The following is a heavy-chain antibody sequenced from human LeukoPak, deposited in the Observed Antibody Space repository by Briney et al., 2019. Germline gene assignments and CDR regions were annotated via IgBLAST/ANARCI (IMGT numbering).Heavy chain of an antibody. CDR3: ARDLGYCSFGVVLGKCNRKWFVP. Sequence: ASVKVSCKASGYTFTSYGISWVRQAHGQGLEWMGWVSTYSGNTNYAQKFQGRVTMTTDTSTSTTYMELKSLKSDDTAIYYCARDLGYCSFGVVLGKCNRKWFVPWGQGTLVSVSS. D-gene: IGHD2-15*01. CDR2: VSTYSGNT. V-gene: IGHV1-18*01. J-gene: IGHJ5*02. CDR1: GYTFTSYG.